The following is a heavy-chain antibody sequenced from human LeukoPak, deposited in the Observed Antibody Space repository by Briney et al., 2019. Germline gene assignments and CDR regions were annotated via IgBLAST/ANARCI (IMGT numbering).Heavy chain of an antibody. CDR1: GFTFSSYG. J-gene: IGHJ4*02. D-gene: IGHD3-9*01. V-gene: IGHV3-30*02. CDR2: IRYDGSNK. CDR3: ANGYYDILTGYN. Sequence: GGSLRLSCAASGFTFSSYGMHWVRQAPGKGLEWVAFIRYDGSNKYYADSVKGRFTISRDNSKNTLYLQMNSLRAEDTAVYYCANGYYDILTGYNWGQGTLVTVSS.